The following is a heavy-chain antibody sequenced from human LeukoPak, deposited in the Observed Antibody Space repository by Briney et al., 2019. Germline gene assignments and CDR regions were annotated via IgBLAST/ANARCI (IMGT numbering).Heavy chain of an antibody. J-gene: IGHJ5*02. Sequence: ASVKVSCKTSGYSFTDYYMHWVRQAPGQGLEWRGWINPNNGGTSSAQKFQGRVTMTRDTSITTVYMEVSWLTSDDTAIYYCARADRLHGGPYLIGPWGQGTLVTVSS. CDR2: INPNNGGT. CDR3: ARADRLHGGPYLIGP. CDR1: GYSFTDYY. D-gene: IGHD2-21*01. V-gene: IGHV1-2*02.